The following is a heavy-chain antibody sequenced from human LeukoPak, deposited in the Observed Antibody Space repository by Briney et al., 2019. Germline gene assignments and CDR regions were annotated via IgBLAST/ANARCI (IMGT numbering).Heavy chain of an antibody. CDR1: GFTFSSYG. CDR2: ISYDGSNK. V-gene: IGHV3-30*03. Sequence: PGGSLRLSCAASGFTFSSYGMHWVRQAPGKGLEWVAVISYDGSNKYYADSVKGRFTISRDNSKNTLYLQMNSLRAEDTAVYYCARDPSIRSCSSTSCYQHEAFDIWGQGTMVTVSS. CDR3: ARDPSIRSCSSTSCYQHEAFDI. J-gene: IGHJ3*02. D-gene: IGHD2-2*01.